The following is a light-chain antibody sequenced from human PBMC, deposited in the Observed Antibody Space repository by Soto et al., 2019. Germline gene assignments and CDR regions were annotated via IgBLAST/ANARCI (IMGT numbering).Light chain of an antibody. CDR3: QHFNIWPYT. Sequence: EIVMTQSPATLSVSPGERATLSCRASQSVSSDLAWYQQKPGQAPRLLIYGASTRATGIPARFSGSGPGTEFTLTISSLQSEDFAIYYCQHFNIWPYTFGQGTKVDIK. J-gene: IGKJ2*01. V-gene: IGKV3-15*01. CDR1: QSVSSD. CDR2: GAS.